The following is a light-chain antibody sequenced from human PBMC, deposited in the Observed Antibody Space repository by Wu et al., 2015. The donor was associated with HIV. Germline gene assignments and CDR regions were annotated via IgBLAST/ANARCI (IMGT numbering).Light chain of an antibody. J-gene: IGKJ2*03. V-gene: IGKV3-15*01. CDR3: QQYNNWPPYS. CDR1: QSVSSN. CDR2: GAS. Sequence: EIVLTQSPGTLSLSPGERATLSCRASQSVSSNLAWYQQKPGQAPRLLIYGASTRATGIPARFSGSGSGTEFTLTISSLQSEDFAVYYCQQYNNWPPYSFGQGPKLEIK.